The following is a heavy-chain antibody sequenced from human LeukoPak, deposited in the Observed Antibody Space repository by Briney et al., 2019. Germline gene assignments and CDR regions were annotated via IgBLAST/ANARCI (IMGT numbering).Heavy chain of an antibody. CDR1: GGSISSGGYY. Sequence: SETLSLTCTVSGGSISSGGYYWSWIRQHPGKGLEWSGYIYYSGSTYYNPSLKSRVTISVDTSKNQFSLKLSSVTAADTAVYYCARGRCSGGSCYIFDYWGQGTLVTVSS. D-gene: IGHD2-15*01. CDR3: ARGRCSGGSCYIFDY. V-gene: IGHV4-31*03. J-gene: IGHJ4*02. CDR2: IYYSGST.